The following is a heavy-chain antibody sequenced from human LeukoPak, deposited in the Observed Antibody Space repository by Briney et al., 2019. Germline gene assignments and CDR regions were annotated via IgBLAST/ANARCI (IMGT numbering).Heavy chain of an antibody. J-gene: IGHJ4*02. CDR3: ARDRVAAGLGY. CDR1: GFTFSSYA. V-gene: IGHV3-30-3*01. CDR2: ISYDGSNK. Sequence: PGGSLRLSCAASGFTFSSYAMHWVRQVPGKGLEWVAVISYDGSNKYYADSVKGRFTISRDNSKNTLYLQMNSLRAEDTAVYYCARDRVAAGLGYWGQGTLVTVSS. D-gene: IGHD6-13*01.